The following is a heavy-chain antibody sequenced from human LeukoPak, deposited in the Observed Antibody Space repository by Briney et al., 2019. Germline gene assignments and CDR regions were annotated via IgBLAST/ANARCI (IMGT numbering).Heavy chain of an antibody. Sequence: PGGSLRLSCAASGFTFSSYEMNWVRQAPGKGLEWVSYISSSGSTIYYADSVKGRFTISRDNAKNSLYLQVNSLRAEDTAVYYCAREYSSGWYRGPLDYWGQGTLATVSS. J-gene: IGHJ4*02. D-gene: IGHD6-19*01. CDR3: AREYSSGWYRGPLDY. CDR1: GFTFSSYE. CDR2: ISSSGSTI. V-gene: IGHV3-48*03.